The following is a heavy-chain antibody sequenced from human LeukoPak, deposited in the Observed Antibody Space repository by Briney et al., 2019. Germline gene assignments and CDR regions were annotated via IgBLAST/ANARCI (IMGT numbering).Heavy chain of an antibody. V-gene: IGHV3-30*02. CDR1: GFTFSSYG. Sequence: GGSLRLSCAASGFTFSSYGMHWVRQAPGKGLEWVAFIRYDGSNKYYADSVKGRFTISRDNSKNTLYLQMNSLRAEDTAVYYCARDRGGIPMGGPMVRGEEYYYYGMDVWGXGXTVTVSS. D-gene: IGHD3-10*01. CDR2: IRYDGSNK. CDR3: ARDRGGIPMGGPMVRGEEYYYYGMDV. J-gene: IGHJ6*02.